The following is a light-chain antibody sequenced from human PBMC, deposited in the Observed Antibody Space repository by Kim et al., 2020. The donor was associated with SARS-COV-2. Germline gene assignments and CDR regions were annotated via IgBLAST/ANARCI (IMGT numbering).Light chain of an antibody. V-gene: IGKV3-15*01. CDR2: DAS. J-gene: IGKJ1*01. Sequence: SVAPGERPSPSCRARQSVSTNLAWYTQRPCQAPRLLIYDASTRAAGIQARFSGRGSGTEFTLTISSLQSEDFAVYYCQQYNNFRTFGQGTKVDIK. CDR3: QQYNNFRT. CDR1: QSVSTN.